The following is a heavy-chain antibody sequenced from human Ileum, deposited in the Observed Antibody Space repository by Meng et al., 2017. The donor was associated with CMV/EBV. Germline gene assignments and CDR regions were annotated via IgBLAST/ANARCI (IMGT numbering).Heavy chain of an antibody. Sequence: GESLKISCAASGFTFNNYWMHWVRQAPGKGPVWVSRIKSDGSSITYADSVKGRLTLSRDNAKNTLYLQMNSLRGEDTGVYYCARDVSYGMDVWGQGTTVTVSS. CDR3: ARDVSYGMDV. CDR2: IKSDGSSI. CDR1: GFTFNNYW. J-gene: IGHJ6*02. V-gene: IGHV3-74*03. D-gene: IGHD5/OR15-5a*01.